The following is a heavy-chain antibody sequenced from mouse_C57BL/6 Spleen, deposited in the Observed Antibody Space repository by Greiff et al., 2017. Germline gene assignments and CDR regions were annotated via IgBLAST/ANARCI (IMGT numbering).Heavy chain of an antibody. CDR2: IHPNSGST. CDR3: ARGNNYASFAY. D-gene: IGHD1-1*02. J-gene: IGHJ3*01. CDR1: GYTFTSYW. Sequence: VQLQQPGAELVKPGASVKLSCKASGYTFTSYWMHWVKQRPGQGLEWIGMIHPNSGSTNYNEKFKSKATLTVDKSSSTAYMQLSSLTSEDSAVDYCARGNNYASFAYWGQGTLVTVSA. V-gene: IGHV1-64*01.